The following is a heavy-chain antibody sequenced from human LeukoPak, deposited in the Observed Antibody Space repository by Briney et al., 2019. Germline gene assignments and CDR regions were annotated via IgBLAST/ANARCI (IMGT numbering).Heavy chain of an antibody. J-gene: IGHJ3*02. V-gene: IGHV1-2*02. D-gene: IGHD3-22*01. CDR3: ARDRAVIVVVNISHRDDAFDI. CDR2: INPSSGGT. Sequence: ASVKVSCKASGYTFTSYYMHWVRQAPGQGLEWMGWINPSSGGTNYAQKFQGRVTMTRDTSISTAYMELSRLRSGDTAVYYCARDRAVIVVVNISHRDDAFDIWGQGTMVTVSS. CDR1: GYTFTSYY.